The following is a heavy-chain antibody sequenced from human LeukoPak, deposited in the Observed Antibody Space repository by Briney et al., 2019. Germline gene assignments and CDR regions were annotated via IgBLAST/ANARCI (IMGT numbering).Heavy chain of an antibody. V-gene: IGHV3-30*04. CDR1: GFTFSSYA. D-gene: IGHD3-10*02. CDR3: ANVRD. Sequence: GRSLRLSCAASGFTFSSYAMHWVRQAPGKGLEWVAVISYDGSNKYYADSVKGRFTISRDNSKNTLYLQMNSLRAEDTAIYYCANVRDWGQGTLVTVSS. J-gene: IGHJ4*02. CDR2: ISYDGSNK.